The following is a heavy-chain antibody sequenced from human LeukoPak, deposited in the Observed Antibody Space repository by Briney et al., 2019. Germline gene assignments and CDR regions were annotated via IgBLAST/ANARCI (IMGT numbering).Heavy chain of an antibody. CDR1: GYTFTSYD. CDR3: ARSIAAPYYYYYMDV. Sequence: ASVKVSCKASGYTFTSYDINWVRQATGQGLEWMGWMNPNSGNTGYAQKFQGRVTITRNTSISTAYMELSSLRSEDTAVYYCARSIAAPYYYYYMDVWGKGTTVTVSS. D-gene: IGHD6-6*01. CDR2: MNPNSGNT. V-gene: IGHV1-8*03. J-gene: IGHJ6*03.